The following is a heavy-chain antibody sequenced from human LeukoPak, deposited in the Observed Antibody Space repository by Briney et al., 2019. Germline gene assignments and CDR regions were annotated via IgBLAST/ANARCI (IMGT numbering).Heavy chain of an antibody. D-gene: IGHD6-13*01. CDR2: IKQDGSEQ. CDR1: GFTFSSHW. V-gene: IGHV3-7*01. Sequence: PGGSLRLSCAASGFTFSSHWITWARQAPGKGLEWVANIKQDGSEQYYVDSVKGRFTISRDNAKNSLSLQVSSLRAEDTAVYYCTRGGATSSWYWFFWGQGTLVTVSS. CDR3: TRGGATSSWYWFF. J-gene: IGHJ4*02.